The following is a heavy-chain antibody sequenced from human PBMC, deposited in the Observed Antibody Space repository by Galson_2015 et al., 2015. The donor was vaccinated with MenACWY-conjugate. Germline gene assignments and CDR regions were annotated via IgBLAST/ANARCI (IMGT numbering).Heavy chain of an antibody. CDR1: GGSISSSSYY. CDR3: AREFYDILTGYYILGNFGY. J-gene: IGHJ4*02. V-gene: IGHV4-39*02. CDR2: IYYSGST. Sequence: SETLSLTCTVSGGSISSSSYYWGWIRQPPGKGLEWIGSIYYSGSTYYNPSLKSRFTISRDNAKNSLYLQMNSLRAEDTAVYYCAREFYDILTGYYILGNFGYWGQGTLVPVSS. D-gene: IGHD3-9*01.